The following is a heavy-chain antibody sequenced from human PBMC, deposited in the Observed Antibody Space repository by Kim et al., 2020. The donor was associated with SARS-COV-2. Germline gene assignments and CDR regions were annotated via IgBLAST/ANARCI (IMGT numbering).Heavy chain of an antibody. D-gene: IGHD3-10*01. V-gene: IGHV3-7*01. CDR3: AALDTVQVPGGI. J-gene: IGHJ4*02. Sequence: CVDWVKGRFTMSRDNAKNSLYLQMSSLRTEDTAIYYCAALDTVQVPGGIWGQGTLVTVSS.